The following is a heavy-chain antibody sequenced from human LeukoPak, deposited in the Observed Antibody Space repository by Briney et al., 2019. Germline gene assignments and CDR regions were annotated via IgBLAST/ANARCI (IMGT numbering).Heavy chain of an antibody. D-gene: IGHD2-15*01. V-gene: IGHV3-74*01. J-gene: IGHJ5*02. Sequence: PGGSLRLSCAASGFTFSSYWMHWVRQAPGKGLVWVSRINSDGSSTSYADSVKGRFTISRDNAKNTLYLQMNSLRAEDTAVYYCARCSGGSCYFPGNWFDPWGQGTLVTVSS. CDR1: GFTFSSYW. CDR2: INSDGSST. CDR3: ARCSGGSCYFPGNWFDP.